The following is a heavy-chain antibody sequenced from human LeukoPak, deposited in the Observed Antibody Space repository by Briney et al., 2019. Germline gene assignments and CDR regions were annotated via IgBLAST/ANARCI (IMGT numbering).Heavy chain of an antibody. D-gene: IGHD1-14*01. Sequence: ASVKVSCKASGYSFTRYYIHWVRQAPGQGLEWMGRIDPNSGGTNYAQKFQGRVTMTRDTSISTAYMALSRLRSDDTAVYYCARGPTYNRNPFDPWGQGTLVTVSS. CDR2: IDPNSGGT. CDR3: ARGPTYNRNPFDP. V-gene: IGHV1-2*02. J-gene: IGHJ5*02. CDR1: GYSFTRYY.